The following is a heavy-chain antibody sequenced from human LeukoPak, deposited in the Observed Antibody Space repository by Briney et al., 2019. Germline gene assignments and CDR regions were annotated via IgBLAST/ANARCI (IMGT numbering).Heavy chain of an antibody. CDR3: ARDRLHYDSLTGYPAD. CDR2: IYSGGST. Sequence: QAGGSLGPSCADPGLTAGSNYMRWVGKVPGRGLKWASVIYSGGSTHYADSVKGRFTISRDNSKNTLYLQMNSLRAEDTAVYYCARDRLHYDSLTGYPADWGQGTLVTVSS. CDR1: GLTAGSNY. V-gene: IGHV3-66*01. J-gene: IGHJ4*02. D-gene: IGHD3-9*01.